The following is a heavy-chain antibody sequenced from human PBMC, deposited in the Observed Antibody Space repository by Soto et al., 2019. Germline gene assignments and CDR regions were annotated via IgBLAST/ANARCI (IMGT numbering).Heavy chain of an antibody. Sequence: SETLSLTCTVSGGSISSGGYYWSWICQHPGKGLEWIGYIYYSGSTYYNPSLKSRVTISVDTSKNQFSLKLSSVTAADTAVYYCARDRSPGYSSGWYDGMDVWGQGTTVTVSS. CDR3: ARDRSPGYSSGWYDGMDV. V-gene: IGHV4-31*03. D-gene: IGHD6-19*01. CDR2: IYYSGST. J-gene: IGHJ6*02. CDR1: GGSISSGGYY.